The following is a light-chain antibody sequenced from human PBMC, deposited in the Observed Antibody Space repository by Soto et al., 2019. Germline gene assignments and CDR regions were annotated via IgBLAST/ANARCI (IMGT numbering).Light chain of an antibody. CDR2: SNN. V-gene: IGLV1-44*01. Sequence: QSVLKQTPSASGTPGQRVNISCSGSSSNIGSNNVNWYQQLPGTAPKLLIYSNNQRPSGVPDRFSGSKSGTSASLAISGLQSEDEADYYCEAWDDSLNGVVFGGGTKLTV. J-gene: IGLJ2*01. CDR3: EAWDDSLNGVV. CDR1: SSNIGSNN.